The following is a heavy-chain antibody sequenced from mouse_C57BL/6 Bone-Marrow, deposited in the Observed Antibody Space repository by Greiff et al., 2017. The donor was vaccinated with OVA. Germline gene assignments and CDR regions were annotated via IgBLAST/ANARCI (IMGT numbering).Heavy chain of an antibody. J-gene: IGHJ3*01. Sequence: EVKLMDSGGGLVQPGGSLKLSCAASGFTFSDYYMYWVRQTPENRLEWVAYISNGGGSTYYPDTVKGRFTISRDNAKNTLYLQMSRLKSEDTAMYYCARHGGLRQAWFAYWGQGTLVTVSA. V-gene: IGHV5-12*01. CDR1: GFTFSDYY. D-gene: IGHD1-1*01. CDR3: ARHGGLRQAWFAY. CDR2: ISNGGGST.